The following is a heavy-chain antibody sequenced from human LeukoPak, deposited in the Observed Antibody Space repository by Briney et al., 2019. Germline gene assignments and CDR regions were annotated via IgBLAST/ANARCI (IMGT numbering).Heavy chain of an antibody. D-gene: IGHD3-10*01. Sequence: GGSLRLSCAASGFTFSSYSMNWVRQAPGKGLEWVSYISSSSSTIYYADSVKGRFTISRDNAKNSLYLQMNSLRAEDTAVHYCASPLWFGELSSAFDIWGQGTMVTVSS. CDR2: ISSSSSTI. J-gene: IGHJ3*02. CDR3: ASPLWFGELSSAFDI. CDR1: GFTFSSYS. V-gene: IGHV3-48*04.